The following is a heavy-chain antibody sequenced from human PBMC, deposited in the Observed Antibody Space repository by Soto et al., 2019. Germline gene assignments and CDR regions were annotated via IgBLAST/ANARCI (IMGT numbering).Heavy chain of an antibody. Sequence: SETLSLTCAVYGGSFSGYYWSWIRQPPGKGLEWIGEINHSGSTNYNPSLKSRVTISADKSISTAYLQWSSAKASDTAMYYCARSPTVRVLHPGYFDSWGQGTLVTVSS. CDR2: INHSGST. J-gene: IGHJ4*02. CDR1: GGSFSGYY. V-gene: IGHV4-34*10. D-gene: IGHD3-3*01. CDR3: ARSPTVRVLHPGYFDS.